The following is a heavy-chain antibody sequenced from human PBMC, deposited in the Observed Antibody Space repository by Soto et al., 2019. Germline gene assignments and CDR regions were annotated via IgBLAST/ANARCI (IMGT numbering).Heavy chain of an antibody. J-gene: IGHJ4*02. CDR3: ARRIIGSSNFDN. Sequence: PSETLSLTCTVPGGAISSSSYHWVWIPQPPGKGLEWIGQTYYSGSTHYSPSLESRVTISVDMSKNEFSLKLTSVTAADTAVYYCARRIIGSSNFDNCGQGTLVTVSS. CDR2: TYYSGST. CDR1: GGAISSSSYH. D-gene: IGHD6-6*01. V-gene: IGHV4-39*01.